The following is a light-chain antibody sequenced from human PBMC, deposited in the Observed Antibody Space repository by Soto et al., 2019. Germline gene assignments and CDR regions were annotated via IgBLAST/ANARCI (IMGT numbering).Light chain of an antibody. Sequence: DIQWTQSPSFLSASVGDRVTITCRASQAISSYLAWYQQKPGKPPKLLIYGASTLQSDVPSRFSGSGSGTEFTLTVSSLQAEDSATYYCQQFNDYPLTFGGGTKVDIK. CDR1: QAISSY. J-gene: IGKJ4*01. CDR3: QQFNDYPLT. V-gene: IGKV1-9*01. CDR2: GAS.